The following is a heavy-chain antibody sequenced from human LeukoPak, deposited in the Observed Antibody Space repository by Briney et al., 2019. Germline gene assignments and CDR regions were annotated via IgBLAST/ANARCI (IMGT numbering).Heavy chain of an antibody. CDR2: ISVRSNYI. CDR3: VRLRRNSDTSGFYYNYDF. J-gene: IGHJ4*02. V-gene: IGHV3-21*01. D-gene: IGHD3-22*01. Sequence: PGGSLRLSCLASGYTFSSYSINWVRQAPGKGLEWVSSISVRSNYIYYADSVRGRFRISRDDARDSLYLQMNSLRAEDTAVYYCVRLRRNSDTSGFYYNYDFWGQGTLVTVSS. CDR1: GYTFSSYS.